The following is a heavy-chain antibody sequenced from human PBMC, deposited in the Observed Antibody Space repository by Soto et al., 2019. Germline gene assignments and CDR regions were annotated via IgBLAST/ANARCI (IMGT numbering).Heavy chain of an antibody. J-gene: IGHJ5*01. CDR1: GFTFSSYG. D-gene: IGHD3-16*01. Sequence: EVQLLESGGGLVQPGGSLRLSCGASGFTFSSYGMTWVRQAPGKGLEWVSFSSATGAGTYYADSVKGRFTISRDNSKNTLYMQMTCMRADDTSVYYCAKVRRAGGNYAFYSDSWGQGALVIVSS. V-gene: IGHV3-23*01. CDR2: SSATGAGT. CDR3: AKVRRAGGNYAFYSDS.